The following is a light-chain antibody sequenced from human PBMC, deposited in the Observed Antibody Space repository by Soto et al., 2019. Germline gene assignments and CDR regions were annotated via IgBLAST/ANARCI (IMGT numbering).Light chain of an antibody. CDR3: QQYNNWPLT. J-gene: IGKJ5*01. CDR2: GAS. CDR1: QSISRS. V-gene: IGKV3-15*01. Sequence: IVLPQSPAILSVSPGERATLSCRASQSISRSLAWYQQKPGQAPRLLIYGASSRATGIPVRFSGSGSGTEFTLTISSLQSEDFAVYYCQQYNNWPLTFGQGTRLEIK.